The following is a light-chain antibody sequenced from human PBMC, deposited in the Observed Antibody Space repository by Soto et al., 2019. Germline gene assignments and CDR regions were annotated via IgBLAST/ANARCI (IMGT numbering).Light chain of an antibody. V-gene: IGKV3-20*01. CDR3: QQYGSSPRT. CDR2: GAS. CDR1: QSVSSSY. Sequence: IVLTQSPGTLSLSPGERATLSCRASQSVSSSYLAWYQQKPGQAPRLLIYGASSRATGIPDRFSGSGSGTDFTLTISRLEPEDFAVYYCQQYGSSPRTFCQGTKVDIK. J-gene: IGKJ1*01.